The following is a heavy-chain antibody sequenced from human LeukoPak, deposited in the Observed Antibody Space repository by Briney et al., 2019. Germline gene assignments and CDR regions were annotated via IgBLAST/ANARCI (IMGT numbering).Heavy chain of an antibody. CDR2: IYYSGST. Sequence: SETLSLTCTVSGGSLSSSSYYWGWIRQPPGTGLEWIGSIYYSGSTYYNPSLKSRVTISVDTSKNQFSLKLSSVTAAGTAVYYCAGLIVVVSAPYYYYYGMDVWGQGTTVTVSS. CDR1: GGSLSSSSYY. D-gene: IGHD3-22*01. CDR3: AGLIVVVSAPYYYYYGMDV. J-gene: IGHJ6*02. V-gene: IGHV4-39*01.